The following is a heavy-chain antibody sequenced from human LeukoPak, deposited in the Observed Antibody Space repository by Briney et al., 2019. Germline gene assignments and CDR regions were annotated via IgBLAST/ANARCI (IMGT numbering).Heavy chain of an antibody. CDR3: AKDTPRVVTYYFDY. Sequence: GGSLRLSCAASGFTFSSYGMHWVRQAPGKGLEWVAVISYDGTNKYYADSVKGRFTISRDNSKNTLYLQMNSLRAEDTAVYYCAKDTPRVVTYYFDYWGQGTLVTVSS. D-gene: IGHD3-22*01. CDR1: GFTFSSYG. V-gene: IGHV3-30*18. J-gene: IGHJ4*02. CDR2: ISYDGTNK.